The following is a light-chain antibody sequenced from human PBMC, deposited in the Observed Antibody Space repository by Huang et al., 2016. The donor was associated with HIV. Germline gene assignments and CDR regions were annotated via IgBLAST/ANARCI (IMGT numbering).Light chain of an antibody. J-gene: IGKJ1*01. CDR2: DAS. CDR3: QQYNNWPPGA. Sequence: EIVMTQSPATLSVSPGERATLSCRASQSVSSNLAWYQQKPGQAPRLLIYDASTRATGIRARFSGSGSGTEFTLTISSLQSEDFAVYYCQQYNNWPPGAFGQGTKVEIK. V-gene: IGKV3-15*01. CDR1: QSVSSN.